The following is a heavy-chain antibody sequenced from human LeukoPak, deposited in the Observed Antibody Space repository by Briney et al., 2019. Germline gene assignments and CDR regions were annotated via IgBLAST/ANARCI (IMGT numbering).Heavy chain of an antibody. J-gene: IGHJ5*02. D-gene: IGHD5-12*01. Sequence: PSETLSLTCTVSGGSISSYYWSWIRQPPGKGLEWIGYIYYSGSTNYNPSLKSRVTISVDTSKNQFSLKLSSVTAADTAVYYCARALRSAGWFDPWGQGTLVTVSS. CDR3: ARALRSAGWFDP. CDR1: GGSISSYY. V-gene: IGHV4-59*01. CDR2: IYYSGST.